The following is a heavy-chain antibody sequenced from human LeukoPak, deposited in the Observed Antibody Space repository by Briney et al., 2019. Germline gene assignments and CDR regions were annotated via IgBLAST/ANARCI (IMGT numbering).Heavy chain of an antibody. CDR3: ARARSMGGIAVAGTRTRSTGFDP. J-gene: IGHJ5*02. CDR1: GFTFSNYG. D-gene: IGHD6-19*01. Sequence: GGSLRLSCAASGFTFSNYGMHWVRQAPGKGLEWVAVIWYDGSNKYYADFVKGRFTISRDNSKNTLYLQMNSLRAEDTAVYYCARARSMGGIAVAGTRTRSTGFDPWGQGTLVTVSS. V-gene: IGHV3-33*01. CDR2: IWYDGSNK.